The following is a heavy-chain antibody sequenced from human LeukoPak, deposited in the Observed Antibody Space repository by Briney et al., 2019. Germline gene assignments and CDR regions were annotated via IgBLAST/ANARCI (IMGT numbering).Heavy chain of an antibody. J-gene: IGHJ3*02. CDR1: GASISSYY. CDR3: ASGTTYYYDSSGLVDAFDI. CDR2: IHTSGTS. Sequence: SETLSLTCTVSGASISSYYWSWIRQPAGKGLEWIGRIHTSGTSNYNPSLKSRVTMSVDTSKNQFSLKLSSVTAADTAVYYCASGTTYYYDSSGLVDAFDIWGQGTMVTVSS. D-gene: IGHD3-22*01. V-gene: IGHV4-4*07.